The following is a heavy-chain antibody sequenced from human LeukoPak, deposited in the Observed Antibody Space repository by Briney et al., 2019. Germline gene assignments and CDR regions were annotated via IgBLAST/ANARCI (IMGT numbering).Heavy chain of an antibody. CDR1: GGSFSGYY. CDR3: ARRVRQWGTYYYYMDV. CDR2: INHSGST. J-gene: IGHJ6*03. D-gene: IGHD2-8*01. V-gene: IGHV4-34*01. Sequence: SETLSLTCAVYGGSFSGYYCAWIRQPPGKGLEWIGEINHSGSTNYNPSLKSRVTMSVDTPKNQFSLRLSSVTAADTAVYYCARRVRQWGTYYYYMDVWGKGTTVTISS.